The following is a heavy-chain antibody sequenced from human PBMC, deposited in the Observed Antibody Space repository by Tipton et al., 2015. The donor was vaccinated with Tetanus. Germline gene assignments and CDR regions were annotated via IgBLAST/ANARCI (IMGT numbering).Heavy chain of an antibody. CDR1: GTSISRSGHY. J-gene: IGHJ4*02. CDR2: VYHSGAT. V-gene: IGHV4-61*08. D-gene: IGHD5-12*01. CDR3: ARANNDYPKKGPFDY. Sequence: LRLSCTVSGTSISRSGHYWTWVRQPPGKEPGWVGYVYHSGATNYHPSLKSRLAISADTSKNQFSLNLRSVITADTAVYYCARANNDYPKKGPFDYWGQGILVIVSS.